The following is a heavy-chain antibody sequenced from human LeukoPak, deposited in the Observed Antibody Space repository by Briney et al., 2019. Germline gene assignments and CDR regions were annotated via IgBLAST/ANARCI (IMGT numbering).Heavy chain of an antibody. CDR1: GFTFSGFS. J-gene: IGHJ4*02. Sequence: GGSLRLSCAASGFTFSGFSMSWVRQSPTKGLEWVANIKQDGSERYYVDSVKGRSTISRDNAKNSLSLQMNNLRVEDTAVYYCARAGSHWHYVYWGQGTVVTVSS. CDR3: ARAGSHWHYVY. V-gene: IGHV3-7*01. CDR2: IKQDGSER. D-gene: IGHD3-10*01.